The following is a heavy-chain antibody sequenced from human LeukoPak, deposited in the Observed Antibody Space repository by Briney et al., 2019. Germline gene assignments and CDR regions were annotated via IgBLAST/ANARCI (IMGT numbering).Heavy chain of an antibody. CDR2: IYPGDSYT. CDR3: ARHLRREGLADY. J-gene: IGHJ4*02. Sequence: AGESRKISCKGSGYRFTTYWIGWVRQMTGKGLEWMGVIYPGDSYTRYSPSFQGEVTISVDKSINAAYLQWNSLKASDTAMYYCARHLRREGLADYWGQGTLVVVSS. CDR1: GYRFTTYW. V-gene: IGHV5-51*01. D-gene: IGHD3/OR15-3a*01.